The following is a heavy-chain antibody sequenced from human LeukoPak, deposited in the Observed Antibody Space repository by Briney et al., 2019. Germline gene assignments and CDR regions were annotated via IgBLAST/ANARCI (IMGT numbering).Heavy chain of an antibody. D-gene: IGHD5-18*01. CDR1: GFTFSSYG. CDR2: ISYDGSNK. V-gene: IGHV3-30*03. J-gene: IGHJ4*02. Sequence: GRSLRLSCAASGFTFSSYGMHWVRQAPGKGLEWVAVISYDGSNKYYADSVKGRFTISRDNSKNTLYLQMNSLRAEDTAVYYCARERWIQLGYFDYWGQGTLVTVSS. CDR3: ARERWIQLGYFDY.